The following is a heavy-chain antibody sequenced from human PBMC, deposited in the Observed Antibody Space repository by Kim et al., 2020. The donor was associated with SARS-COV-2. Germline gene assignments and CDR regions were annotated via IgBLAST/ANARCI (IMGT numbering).Heavy chain of an antibody. D-gene: IGHD3-10*01. Sequence: SVKVSCKASGGTFSSYAISWVRQAPGQGLEWMGGIIPIFGTANYAQKFQGRVTITADESTSPAYMELSSLRSEDTAVFYCARHYYGSGSYYKNDYWGQGTLVTVSS. V-gene: IGHV1-69*13. CDR1: GGTFSSYA. J-gene: IGHJ4*02. CDR3: ARHYYGSGSYYKNDY. CDR2: IIPIFGTA.